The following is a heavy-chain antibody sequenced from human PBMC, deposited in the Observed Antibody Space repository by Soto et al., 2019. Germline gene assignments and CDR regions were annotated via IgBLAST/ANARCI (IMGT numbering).Heavy chain of an antibody. Sequence: PGESLKISCQGSGYSFTTYWIAWVRQMPGKGLEWMAITYPGDSETRYSPSFQGQVTISADKSISTAYLQWHSLKASDTAMYYCARHDYYGLKSFDIWGKGTMVTVSS. CDR1: GYSFTTYW. J-gene: IGHJ3*02. V-gene: IGHV5-51*01. CDR2: TYPGDSET. D-gene: IGHD3-10*01. CDR3: ARHDYYGLKSFDI.